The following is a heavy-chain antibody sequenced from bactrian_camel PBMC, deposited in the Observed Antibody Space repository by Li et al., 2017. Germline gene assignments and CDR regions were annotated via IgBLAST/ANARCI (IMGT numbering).Heavy chain of an antibody. CDR2: MRLGYA. Sequence: HVQLVESGGGSVQAGGSLRLSCEAPGYTHYSSYCMGWFRQAPGKEREGVAAMRLGYAWYADSVKGRFTISRDDAENTVYLQMNSLKPEDTAMYYCAADVQRRWCTLSGMEYNYWGQGTQVTVS. CDR1: GYTHYSSYC. CDR3: AADVQRRWCTLSGMEYNY. V-gene: IGHV3-3*01. J-gene: IGHJ4*01. D-gene: IGHD2*01.